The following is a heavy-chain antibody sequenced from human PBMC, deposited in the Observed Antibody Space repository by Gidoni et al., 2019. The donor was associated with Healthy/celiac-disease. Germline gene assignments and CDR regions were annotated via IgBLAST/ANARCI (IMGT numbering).Heavy chain of an antibody. CDR1: GFTFSSYA. V-gene: IGHV3-23*01. Sequence: EVQLLESGGGLVQPGGSLRLSCAASGFTFSSYAMSWVRQAPGKGLEWVSAISGSGGSTYYADSVKGRFTISRDNSKNTLYLQMNSLRAEDTAVYYCAKDLGSRPGYYGSGSSIVDDYWGQGTLVTVSS. CDR3: AKDLGSRPGYYGSGSSIVDDY. CDR2: ISGSGGST. J-gene: IGHJ4*02. D-gene: IGHD3-10*01.